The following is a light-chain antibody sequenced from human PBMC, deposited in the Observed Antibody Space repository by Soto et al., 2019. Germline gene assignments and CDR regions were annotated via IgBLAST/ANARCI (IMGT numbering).Light chain of an antibody. CDR2: WAS. CDR1: QSVLYSTNNKNY. V-gene: IGKV4-1*01. J-gene: IGKJ4*01. Sequence: DIVMTQSPDSLAVSLGERATINCESSQSVLYSTNNKNYLAWYQQKPGQPPKLLIYWASTRESGVPDRFSGSGSGTDFALTISSLQAEDVAVYYCQQCYSLPLTFGGGTKVDIK. CDR3: QQCYSLPLT.